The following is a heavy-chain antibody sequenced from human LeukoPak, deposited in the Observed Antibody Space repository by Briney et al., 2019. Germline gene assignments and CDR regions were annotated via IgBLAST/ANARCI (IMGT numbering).Heavy chain of an antibody. D-gene: IGHD1-14*01. J-gene: IGHJ5*02. V-gene: IGHV4-39*07. CDR1: GDSIDRSAYY. CDR3: ARGGARRNWFDP. Sequence: SETLSLTCNVAGDSIDRSAYYWSWVRQPPGRGLEWIGSIYYSGSTNYNPSLKSRVTISVDTSKNQFSLKLSSVTVADTAVYYCARGGARRNWFDPWGQGTLVTVSS. CDR2: IYYSGST.